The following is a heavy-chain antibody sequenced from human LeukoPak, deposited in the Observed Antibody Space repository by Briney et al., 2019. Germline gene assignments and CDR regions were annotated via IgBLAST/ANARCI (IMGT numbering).Heavy chain of an antibody. CDR1: GGSISSYY. D-gene: IGHD2-2*01. CDR3: ASASCSSTSCYPHDAFDI. Sequence: PSETLSLTCTVSGGSISSYYWSWIQQPAGKGLEWIGRIYTSGSTNYNPSLKSRVTMSVDTSKNQFSLKLSSVTAADTALYYCASASCSSTSCYPHDAFDIWAQGTMVTVSS. J-gene: IGHJ3*02. CDR2: IYTSGST. V-gene: IGHV4-4*07.